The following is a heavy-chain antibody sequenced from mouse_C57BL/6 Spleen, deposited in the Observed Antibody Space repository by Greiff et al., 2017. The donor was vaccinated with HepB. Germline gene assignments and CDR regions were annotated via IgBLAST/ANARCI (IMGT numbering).Heavy chain of an antibody. J-gene: IGHJ2*01. V-gene: IGHV1-53*01. CDR2: INPSNGGT. Sequence: VQLQQPGTELVKPGASVKLSCKASGYTFTSYWMHWVKQRPGQGLEWIGNINPSNGGTNYNEKFKSKSTLTVDKSSSTAYMQLSSLTSEDSAVYYCARDYYGSSYCFDYWGQGTTLTVSS. CDR3: ARDYYGSSYCFDY. CDR1: GYTFTSYW. D-gene: IGHD1-1*01.